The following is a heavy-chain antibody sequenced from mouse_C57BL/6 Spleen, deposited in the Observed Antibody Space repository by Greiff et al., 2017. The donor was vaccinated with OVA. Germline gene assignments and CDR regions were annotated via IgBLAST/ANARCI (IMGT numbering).Heavy chain of an antibody. D-gene: IGHD2-4*01. CDR1: GFSLTSYA. CDR3: ARGPYYEYDGGPSFGV. Sequence: VQGVESGPGLVAPSQSLSITCTVSGFSLTSYAISWVRQPPGKGLEWLGVIWTGGGTNYNSALNSRLSISKDNSKSQVFLKMNSLQTDDTARYYWARGPYYEYDGGPSFGVWGTGTTVTVSS. J-gene: IGHJ1*03. V-gene: IGHV2-9-1*01. CDR2: IWTGGGT.